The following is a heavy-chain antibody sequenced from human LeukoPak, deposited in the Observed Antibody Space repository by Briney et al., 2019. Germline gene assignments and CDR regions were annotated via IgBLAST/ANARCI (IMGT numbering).Heavy chain of an antibody. V-gene: IGHV1-2*02. Sequence: ESSVKVSCKASGYTFTDYYMQWVRQAPGQGFEWMGWINPNDGDTNYAQKFQGRVTMTSDTSISTAHMEVSRLRSDDTAVYYCARANFLYCSSSTCLFAYWGQGTLVTVSS. J-gene: IGHJ4*02. CDR2: INPNDGDT. CDR1: GYTFTDYY. CDR3: ARANFLYCSSSTCLFAY. D-gene: IGHD2-2*01.